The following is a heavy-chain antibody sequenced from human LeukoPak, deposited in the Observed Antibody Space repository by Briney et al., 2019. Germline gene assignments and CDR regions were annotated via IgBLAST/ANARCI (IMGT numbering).Heavy chain of an antibody. J-gene: IGHJ6*02. V-gene: IGHV1-69*01. Sequence: SVKVSCKASGGTFSSYAISWVRQAPGQGLEWMGGIIPIFGTANCAQKFQGRVTITAGESTSTAYMELSSLRSEDTAVYYCASPLPAAVPTDYYGMDVWGQGTTVTVSS. D-gene: IGHD2-2*01. CDR1: GGTFSSYA. CDR3: ASPLPAAVPTDYYGMDV. CDR2: IIPIFGTA.